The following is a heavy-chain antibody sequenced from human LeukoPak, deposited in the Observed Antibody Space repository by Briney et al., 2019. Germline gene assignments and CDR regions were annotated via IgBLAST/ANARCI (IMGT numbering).Heavy chain of an antibody. Sequence: ASVKVSCKASGGTFSSYAISWVRQAPGQGLEWMGRIIPILGTANYAQKFQGRVTITTDESTSTAYMELSSLRSEDTAVYYCARGEILRAEGLPYYMDVWGKGTTVTVSS. J-gene: IGHJ6*03. V-gene: IGHV1-69*05. D-gene: IGHD4-17*01. CDR2: IIPILGTA. CDR3: ARGEILRAEGLPYYMDV. CDR1: GGTFSSYA.